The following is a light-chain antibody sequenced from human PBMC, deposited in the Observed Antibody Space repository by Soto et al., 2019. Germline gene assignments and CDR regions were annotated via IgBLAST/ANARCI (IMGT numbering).Light chain of an antibody. V-gene: IGKV3-15*01. CDR1: QRIRSR. CDR2: GAS. Sequence: MTHSAAALSVSTGERATLSCRASQRIRSRFAWYQRRPGQAPRLLIYGASTRATGIPARFSGSGSGTEFTLTISSLQSEDCARDYCQQYKNWSGTFCDGTKVDI. J-gene: IGKJ1*01. CDR3: QQYKNWSGT.